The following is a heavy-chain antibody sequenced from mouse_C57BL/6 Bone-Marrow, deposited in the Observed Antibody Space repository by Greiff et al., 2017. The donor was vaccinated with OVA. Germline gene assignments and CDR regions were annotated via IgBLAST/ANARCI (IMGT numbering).Heavy chain of an antibody. CDR3: AREKGYYYGSSDGDY. Sequence: QVQLQQPGAELVKPGASVKMSCKASGYTFTSYWITWVKQRPGQGLEWIGDIYPGSGSTNYNEKFKSKATLTVDTSSSTAYMQLSSLTSEDSAVYYCAREKGYYYGSSDGDYWGQGTTLTVSS. CDR2: IYPGSGST. D-gene: IGHD1-1*01. J-gene: IGHJ2*01. CDR1: GYTFTSYW. V-gene: IGHV1-55*01.